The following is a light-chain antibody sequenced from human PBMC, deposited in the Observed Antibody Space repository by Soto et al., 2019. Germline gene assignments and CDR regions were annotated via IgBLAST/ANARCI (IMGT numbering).Light chain of an antibody. CDR1: QDISGL. CDR2: TTS. CDR3: LQARAFPLT. Sequence: DIQMTQSPSSVSASMGDRVTITCRASQDISGLLAWYQQKPGKAPKLLIHTTSNLQSGVPSRFSGSGSGTDFTLTISSLQPEDFATYYCLQARAFPLTLGQGTNVEIK. J-gene: IGKJ1*01. V-gene: IGKV1-12*01.